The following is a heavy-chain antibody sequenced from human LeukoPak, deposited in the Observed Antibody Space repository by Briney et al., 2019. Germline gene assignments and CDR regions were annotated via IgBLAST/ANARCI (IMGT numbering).Heavy chain of an antibody. J-gene: IGHJ6*03. V-gene: IGHV3-21*01. Sequence: PGGSLRLSCAASGFTFSSYSMNSVRHPPGKGLEWVSSISSSSSYIYYADSVKGRFTISRDNAKNSLYLQMNSLRAEDTAVYYCARALLYSGRPGSNYYYYMDVWGKGTTVTVSS. CDR1: GFTFSSYS. D-gene: IGHD1-26*01. CDR3: ARALLYSGRPGSNYYYYMDV. CDR2: ISSSSSYI.